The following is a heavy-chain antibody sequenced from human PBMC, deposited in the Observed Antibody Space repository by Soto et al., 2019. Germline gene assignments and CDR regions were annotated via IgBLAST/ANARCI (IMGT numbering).Heavy chain of an antibody. Sequence: TLSLTCAVYGGSFSGYYWSWIRQPPGKGLEWIGEINHSGSTNYNPSLKSRVTISVDTSKNQFSLKLSSVTAADTAVYYCARRGVLRFLEWSYGMDVWGQGTTVTVSS. CDR3: ARRGVLRFLEWSYGMDV. J-gene: IGHJ6*02. D-gene: IGHD3-3*01. V-gene: IGHV4-34*01. CDR2: INHSGST. CDR1: GGSFSGYY.